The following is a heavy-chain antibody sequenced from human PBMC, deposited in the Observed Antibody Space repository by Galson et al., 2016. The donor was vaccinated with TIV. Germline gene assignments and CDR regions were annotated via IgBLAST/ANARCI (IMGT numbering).Heavy chain of an antibody. V-gene: IGHV1-69*13. CDR3: ARVTSKIAVISDAADAFDT. D-gene: IGHD2/OR15-2a*01. Sequence: SVKVSCKASGGTFSSYGISWVRQAPGQGLEWMGGISPIFGIANYAQKFQGRVTITADESTSTAYMELSSLRSEDTAVYYCARVTSKIAVISDAADAFDTWGQGTMVTVPS. CDR2: ISPIFGIA. CDR1: GGTFSSYG. J-gene: IGHJ3*02.